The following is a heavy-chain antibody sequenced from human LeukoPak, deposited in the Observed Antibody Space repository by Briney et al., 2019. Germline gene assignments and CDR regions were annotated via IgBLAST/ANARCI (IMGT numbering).Heavy chain of an antibody. CDR3: ALRGYESGGPKYYFDH. V-gene: IGHV3-23*01. J-gene: IGHJ4*02. Sequence: PGGSLRLSCAASGFTLSDYHMTWVRQAPGKGLQWVSLFDRCSLDTYYADSERRRFTVARDNDKHTLHLQMNSLSAEDTAVYFWALRGYESGGPKYYFDHWGQGILVTVSS. CDR1: GFTLSDYH. D-gene: IGHD3-22*01. CDR2: FDRCSLDT.